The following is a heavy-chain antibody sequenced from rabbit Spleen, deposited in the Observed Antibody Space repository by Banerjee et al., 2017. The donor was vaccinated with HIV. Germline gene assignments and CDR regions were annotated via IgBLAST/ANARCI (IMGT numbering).Heavy chain of an antibody. CDR2: IYAGSGGNT. D-gene: IGHD7-1*01. CDR3: ARTNDNGGTGISDDWLDL. V-gene: IGHV1S40*01. CDR1: GFSFSSRYY. Sequence: QSLEESGGDLVKPGASLTLTCTASGFSFSSRYYMCWVRQAPGKGLEWIACIYAGSGGNTYYASWAKGRFTISKTSSTTVTLQMTSLTAADTATYFCARTNDNGGTGISDDWLDLWGQGTLVTVS. J-gene: IGHJ5*01.